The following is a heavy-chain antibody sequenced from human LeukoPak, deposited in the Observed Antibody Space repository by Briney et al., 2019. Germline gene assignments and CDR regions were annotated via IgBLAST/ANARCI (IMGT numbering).Heavy chain of an antibody. V-gene: IGHV4-34*01. Sequence: SETLSLTCAVYGGSFSGYYWSWIRQPPGKGLEWIGEIYHSGSTNYNPSLKSRVTISVDTSKNQFSLKLSSVTAADTAVYYCARTISYWSLRYFDWFDYWGQGTLVTVSS. CDR3: ARTISYWSLRYFDWFDY. D-gene: IGHD3-9*01. CDR2: IYHSGST. CDR1: GGSFSGYY. J-gene: IGHJ4*02.